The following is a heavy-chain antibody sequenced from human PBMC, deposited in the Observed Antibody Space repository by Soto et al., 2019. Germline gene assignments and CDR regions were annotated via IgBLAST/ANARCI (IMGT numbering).Heavy chain of an antibody. D-gene: IGHD3-10*01. J-gene: IGHJ4*02. CDR2: IFCRGIT. V-gene: IGHV4-59*01. Sequence: PXXTLSLDCTVSGGSISSYYWSWIPQPPGKGLEWIGYIFCRGITNYNPSLESRVTISVDTSKNQFSLKVNSVNAADTAVYYCARGRSTGNYLLDYWGLGTLVTVSS. CDR1: GGSISSYY. CDR3: ARGRSTGNYLLDY.